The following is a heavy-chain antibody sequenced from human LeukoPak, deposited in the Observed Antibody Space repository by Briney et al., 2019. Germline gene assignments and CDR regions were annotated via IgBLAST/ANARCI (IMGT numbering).Heavy chain of an antibody. D-gene: IGHD2-2*01. CDR1: GYTFTGYY. Sequence: ASVKVSCKASGYTFTGYYMHWVRQAPGQGLEWMGWINPNSGGTNHAQKFQGRVTMTRDTSISTTYMELSRLRSDDTAVYYCARSEVGYCSSTSCYHFDCWGQGTLVTVSS. CDR2: INPNSGGT. CDR3: ARSEVGYCSSTSCYHFDC. V-gene: IGHV1-2*02. J-gene: IGHJ4*02.